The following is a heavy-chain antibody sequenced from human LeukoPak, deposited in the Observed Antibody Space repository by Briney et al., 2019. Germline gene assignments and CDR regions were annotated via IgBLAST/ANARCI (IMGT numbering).Heavy chain of an antibody. D-gene: IGHD3-10*01. CDR1: GFTFSSYA. CDR2: ISGSGGST. CDR3: AKGYGDGSGSDFDY. V-gene: IGHV3-23*01. Sequence: PGRSLRLSCAASGFTFSSYAMSWVRQAPGKGLEWVSAISGSGGSTYYADSVKGRFTISRDNSKNTLYLQMNSLRAEDTAVYYCAKGYGDGSGSDFDYWGQGTLVTVSS. J-gene: IGHJ4*02.